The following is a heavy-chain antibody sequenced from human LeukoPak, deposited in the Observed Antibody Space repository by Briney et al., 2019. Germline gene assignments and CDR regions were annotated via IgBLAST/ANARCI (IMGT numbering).Heavy chain of an antibody. CDR3: ARHGAHYYYFYMDV. CDR1: GGSIDSYY. J-gene: IGHJ6*03. V-gene: IGHV4-4*09. CDR2: IYTSGST. Sequence: SETLSLTCTVSGGSIDSYYWAWIRQPPGKGLKWIGYIYTSGSTNYNPSLKSRVTISVDTSKNHFSLRLSSVTAADTAVYYCARHGAHYYYFYMDVWGKGTTVTVSS. D-gene: IGHD3-16*01.